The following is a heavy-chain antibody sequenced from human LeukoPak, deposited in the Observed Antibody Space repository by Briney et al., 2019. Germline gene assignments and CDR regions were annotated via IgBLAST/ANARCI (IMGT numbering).Heavy chain of an antibody. CDR1: GFTFSSYA. CDR3: AKEGRKTGNTYGYEFDC. D-gene: IGHD5-18*01. J-gene: IGHJ4*02. CDR2: VSSSGDST. Sequence: GGSLRLSCAASGFTFSSYAMSWVRQAPGKGLEWVSAVSSSGDSTNYADFVKGQFTISRDSSKNTVYLHMNNLRAEDTAVYYCAKEGRKTGNTYGYEFDCWGQGTLVTVSS. V-gene: IGHV3-23*01.